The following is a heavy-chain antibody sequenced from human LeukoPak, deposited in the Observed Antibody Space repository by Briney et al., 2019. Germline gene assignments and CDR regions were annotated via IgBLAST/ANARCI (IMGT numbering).Heavy chain of an antibody. J-gene: IGHJ4*02. CDR1: GGSISSSSYY. Sequence: PSETLSLTCTVSGGSISSSSYYWGWIRQPPGKGLEWIGSIYYSGSTYYNPSLKSRVTISVDTSKNQFSLKLSSVTAADTAVYYCAREPWSNDYWGQGTLVTVSS. V-gene: IGHV4-39*07. CDR2: IYYSGST. D-gene: IGHD2-15*01. CDR3: AREPWSNDY.